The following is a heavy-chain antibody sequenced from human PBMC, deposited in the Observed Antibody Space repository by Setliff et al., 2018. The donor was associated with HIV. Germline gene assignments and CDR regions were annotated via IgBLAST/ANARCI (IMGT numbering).Heavy chain of an antibody. CDR1: GFTFSSYA. CDR3: AREGGSSGYCGYFDY. D-gene: IGHD3-22*01. J-gene: IGHJ4*02. Sequence: QPGGSLRLSCAASGFTFSSYAMHWVRQAPGKGLEWVAVISYDGSNKYYADSVKGRFTISRDNSKNTVYLQMDSLPAEDTAVYCCAREGGSSGYCGYFDYWGQGTLVTVSS. CDR2: ISYDGSNK. V-gene: IGHV3-30*01.